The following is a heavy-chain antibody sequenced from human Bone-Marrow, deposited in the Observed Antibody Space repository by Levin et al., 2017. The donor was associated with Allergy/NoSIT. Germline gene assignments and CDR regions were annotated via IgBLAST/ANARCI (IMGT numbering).Heavy chain of an antibody. Sequence: GESLKISCKASGYTFTNYGISWVRQGPGQGLEWMGWISAYNGDTNYAQKFQGRVTMTTDTSTTTAYMELRSLILDDTAVYYCARGGRKQQLVSDYWGQGTLVTVSP. J-gene: IGHJ4*02. V-gene: IGHV1-18*01. D-gene: IGHD6-13*01. CDR1: GYTFTNYG. CDR3: ARGGRKQQLVSDY. CDR2: ISAYNGDT.